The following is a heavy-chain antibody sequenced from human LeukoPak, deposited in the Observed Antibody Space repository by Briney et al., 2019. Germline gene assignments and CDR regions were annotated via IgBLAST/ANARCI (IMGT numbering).Heavy chain of an antibody. J-gene: IGHJ5*02. CDR1: GGSISSSSYY. V-gene: IGHV4-39*07. CDR3: ARQDSWWFDP. CDR2: IYHSGST. Sequence: SETLSLTCTVSGGSISSSSYYWGWIRQPPGKGLEWIGEIYHSGSTNYNPSLKSRVTISVDKSKDQFSLKLSSVTAADTAVYYCARQDSWWFDPWGQGTLVTVSS.